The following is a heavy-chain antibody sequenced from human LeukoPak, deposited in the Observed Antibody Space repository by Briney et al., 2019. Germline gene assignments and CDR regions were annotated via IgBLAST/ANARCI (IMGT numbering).Heavy chain of an antibody. V-gene: IGHV3-7*01. CDR2: IKQDGSEK. CDR1: GFTFSIYW. D-gene: IGHD3-22*01. Sequence: GGSLRLSCAASGFTFSIYWMNWVRQAPGKGLEWVANIKQDGSEKYYVDSVKGRFTISRDNAKNSLYLQMNSLRAEDTAVYYCARGGYYYDSSPLDYWGQGTLVTVSS. J-gene: IGHJ4*02. CDR3: ARGGYYYDSSPLDY.